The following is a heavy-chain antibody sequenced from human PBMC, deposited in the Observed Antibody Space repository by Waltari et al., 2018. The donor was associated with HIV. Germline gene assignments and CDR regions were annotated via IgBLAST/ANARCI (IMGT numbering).Heavy chain of an antibody. CDR2: IKEDGSET. Sequence: VQLVESGGGLVRPGGSLRLSCEASGLRFSNYGMDRVRQGPGKGLEWVANIKEDGSETHYVDSVKGRFTISRDDAKNSLYLQMNSLTADDTAVYFCVRGEKERMLRFLEYLPSGNFDYWGQGTLVTVSS. CDR3: VRGEKERMLRFLEYLPSGNFDY. D-gene: IGHD3-3*01. V-gene: IGHV3-7*01. J-gene: IGHJ4*02. CDR1: GLRFSNYG.